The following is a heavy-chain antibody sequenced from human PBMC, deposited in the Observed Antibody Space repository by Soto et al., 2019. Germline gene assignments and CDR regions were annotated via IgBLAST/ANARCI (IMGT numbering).Heavy chain of an antibody. CDR1: GYSFTSYW. Sequence: GESLKISCKGSGYSFTSYWISWVRQMPGKGLEWMGRIDPSDSYTNYSPSFQGHVTISADKSISTAYLQWSSLKASDTAMYYCARRPGYCTNGVCSFDYWGQGTLVTVSS. V-gene: IGHV5-10-1*01. CDR3: ARRPGYCTNGVCSFDY. D-gene: IGHD2-8*01. J-gene: IGHJ4*02. CDR2: IDPSDSYT.